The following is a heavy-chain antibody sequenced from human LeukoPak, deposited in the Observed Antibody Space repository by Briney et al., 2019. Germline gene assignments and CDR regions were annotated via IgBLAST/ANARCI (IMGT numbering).Heavy chain of an antibody. D-gene: IGHD2-2*01. V-gene: IGHV4-59*12. CDR2: IYYSGST. CDR1: GGSISSYY. Sequence: PSETLSLTCTVSGGSISSYYWSWIRQPPGKGLEWIGYIYYSGSTNYNPSLKSRVTISVDTSKNQFSLKLSSVTAADTAVYYCARVNSSSLHPNFDYWGQGTLVTVSS. J-gene: IGHJ4*02. CDR3: ARVNSSSLHPNFDY.